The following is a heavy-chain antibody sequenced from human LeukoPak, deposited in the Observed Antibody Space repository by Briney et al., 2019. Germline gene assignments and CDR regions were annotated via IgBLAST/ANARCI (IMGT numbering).Heavy chain of an antibody. Sequence: PGGSLRLSCAASGFTFSIYWMSWVRQAPGKGLEWVANIKQDGSEKYYVDSVKGRFTISSDNAKNSLYLQMNSLRAEDTAVYYCARRAKVYSSSRYYFDYWGQGTLVTVSS. V-gene: IGHV3-7*01. CDR2: IKQDGSEK. J-gene: IGHJ4*02. D-gene: IGHD6-13*01. CDR3: ARRAKVYSSSRYYFDY. CDR1: GFTFSIYW.